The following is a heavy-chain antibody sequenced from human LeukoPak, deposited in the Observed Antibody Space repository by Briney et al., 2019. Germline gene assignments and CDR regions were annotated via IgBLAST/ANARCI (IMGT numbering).Heavy chain of an antibody. CDR1: GNALTELS. V-gene: IGHV1-24*01. D-gene: IGHD5-24*01. CDR2: FDPEDGET. Sequence: ASVKVSCKISGNALTELSMHWVRQAPGKGLEWMGGFDPEDGETLYAQKFQGRVTMTEDTSTDTAYMELSSLRSEDTAIYYCATGRRRDGYLWYFDYWGQGTLVTVSA. CDR3: ATGRRRDGYLWYFDY. J-gene: IGHJ4*02.